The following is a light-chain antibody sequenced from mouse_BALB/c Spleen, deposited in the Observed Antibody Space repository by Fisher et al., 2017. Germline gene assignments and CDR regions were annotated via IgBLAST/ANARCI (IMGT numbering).Light chain of an antibody. Sequence: IVLTQTPAIMSASPGEKVTISCSASSSVSYMYWYQQKPGSSPKPWIYRTSNLASGVPVRFSGSGSGTSYSLTISRMEAEDAATYYCHQRSSYPFTFGSGTKLEIK. CDR1: SSVSY. V-gene: IGKV4-61*01. CDR3: HQRSSYPFT. J-gene: IGKJ4*01. CDR2: RTS.